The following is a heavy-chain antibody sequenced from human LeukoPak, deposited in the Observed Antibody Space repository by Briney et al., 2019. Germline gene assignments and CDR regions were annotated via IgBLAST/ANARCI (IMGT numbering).Heavy chain of an antibody. D-gene: IGHD6-13*01. CDR2: INSDGSST. V-gene: IGHV3-74*03. J-gene: IGHJ4*02. CDR1: GFTFSSYW. Sequence: AGGSLRLSCVASGFTFSSYWMHWVRQAPGKGLVWVSRINSDGSSTKCADSVKGRFTISRDNAKNTLYLQMNSLRAEDTAVYYCARDLQYTSSQVDYWGQGTLVTVSS. CDR3: ARDLQYTSSQVDY.